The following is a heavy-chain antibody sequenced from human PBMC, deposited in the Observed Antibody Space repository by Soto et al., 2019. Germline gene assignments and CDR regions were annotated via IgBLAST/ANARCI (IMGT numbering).Heavy chain of an antibody. J-gene: IGHJ3*02. V-gene: IGHV4-31*03. Sequence: SETLSLTCTVSGDSISSGGYYWSWIRQHPGKGLEWIGYIYYSGSTYYNPSLKSRVTISVDTSKNQFSLKLSSVTAADTAVYYCARTVRWLLTGAAAFDIWGQGTMVTVSS. CDR1: GDSISSGGYY. CDR3: ARTVRWLLTGAAAFDI. D-gene: IGHD3-22*01. CDR2: IYYSGST.